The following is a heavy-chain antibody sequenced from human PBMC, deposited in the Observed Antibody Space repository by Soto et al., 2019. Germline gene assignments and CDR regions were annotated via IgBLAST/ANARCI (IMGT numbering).Heavy chain of an antibody. CDR2: IIPILGIA. Sequence: ASVKVSCKASGGTFSSYTISWVRQAPGQGLEWMGRIIPILGIANYAQKFQGRVTITADKSTSTAYMELSSLRSEDTAVYYCARPQGNTPPNDAFDIWGQGTMVTVSS. D-gene: IGHD1-1*01. CDR1: GGTFSSYT. CDR3: ARPQGNTPPNDAFDI. J-gene: IGHJ3*02. V-gene: IGHV1-69*02.